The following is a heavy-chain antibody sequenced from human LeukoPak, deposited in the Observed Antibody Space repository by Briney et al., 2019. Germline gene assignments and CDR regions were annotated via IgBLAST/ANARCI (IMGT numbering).Heavy chain of an antibody. CDR2: IYSGSST. J-gene: IGHJ6*02. Sequence: GGSLRLSCAAPRLTVTTNYTSCGPQAPGKGLGWGSVIYSGSSTYYTDSVKGRFTISKPNSKTTPYLQMDRLSEDDTAVYLCAKDGKMIYYFYGMEVWGQGTTVTVFS. V-gene: IGHV3-53*04. CDR3: AKDGKMIYYFYGMEV. D-gene: IGHD1-26*01. CDR1: RLTVTTNY.